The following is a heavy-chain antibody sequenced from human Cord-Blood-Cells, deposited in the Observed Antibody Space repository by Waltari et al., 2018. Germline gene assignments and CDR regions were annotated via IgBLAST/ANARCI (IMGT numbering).Heavy chain of an antibody. CDR3: ARTGDLGSYYYFDY. CDR2: INHSGST. V-gene: IGHV4-34*01. Sequence: QVQLQQWGAGLLKPSETLSLTCAVYGGSFGGYYWSWIRQPPGKGLEWIGEINHSGSTNYNPSLKSRVTISVDTSKNQFSLKLSSVTAADTAVYYCARTGDLGSYYYFDYWGQGTLVTVSS. D-gene: IGHD1-26*01. J-gene: IGHJ4*02. CDR1: GGSFGGYY.